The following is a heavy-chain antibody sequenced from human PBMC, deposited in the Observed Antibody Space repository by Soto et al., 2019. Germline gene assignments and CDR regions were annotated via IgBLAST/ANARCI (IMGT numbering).Heavy chain of an antibody. CDR3: ARDSSGWYRDFDY. D-gene: IGHD6-19*01. J-gene: IGHJ4*02. CDR2: IWYDGSNK. V-gene: IGHV3-33*01. CDR1: GFTFSSYG. Sequence: GGSLRLSXAASGFTFSSYGMHWVRQAPGKGLEWVAVIWYDGSNKYYADSVKGRFTISRDNSKNTLYLQMNSLRAEDTAVYYCARDSSGWYRDFDYWGQGTLVTVSS.